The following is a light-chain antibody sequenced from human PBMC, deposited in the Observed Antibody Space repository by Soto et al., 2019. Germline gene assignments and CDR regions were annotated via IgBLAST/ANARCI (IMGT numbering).Light chain of an antibody. Sequence: EIVLTQSPATLSLSPEERATLSCRASQSVSSYLAWYQQKPGQAPRLLIYDASNRATGIPARFSGSGSGTDFTLTINSLEPENFAVYYCQQRSNWPRLTFGGGTKVEIK. V-gene: IGKV3-11*01. CDR2: DAS. CDR3: QQRSNWPRLT. J-gene: IGKJ4*01. CDR1: QSVSSY.